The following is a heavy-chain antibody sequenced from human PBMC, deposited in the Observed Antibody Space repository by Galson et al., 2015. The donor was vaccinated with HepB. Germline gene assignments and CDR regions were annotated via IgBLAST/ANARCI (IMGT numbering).Heavy chain of an antibody. CDR1: GFTFRNDW. Sequence: SLRLSCAASGFTFRNDWMTWVRQAPGKGLEWVANINQDESNTFYVDSVKGRFIISRDNAKNSLYLEMSSLRAEDTAVYFCAGSTKVAAFDYWGRGTLVTVSS. V-gene: IGHV3-7*01. CDR3: AGSTKVAAFDY. D-gene: IGHD6-19*01. CDR2: INQDESNT. J-gene: IGHJ4*02.